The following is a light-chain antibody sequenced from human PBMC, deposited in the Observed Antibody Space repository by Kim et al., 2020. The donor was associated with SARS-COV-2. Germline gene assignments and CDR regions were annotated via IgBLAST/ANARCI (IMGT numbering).Light chain of an antibody. J-gene: IGLJ2*01. Sequence: SSELTQDHAVSVALGQTVRITCQGDSLRSYYATWYQQKPGQAPILVIYGKDNRPSGTPDRFSGSSSGNTASLTITGTQAGDEADYYCNSRDSNDNVLFGGGTQLTVL. CDR2: GKD. CDR3: NSRDSNDNVL. CDR1: SLRSYY. V-gene: IGLV3-19*01.